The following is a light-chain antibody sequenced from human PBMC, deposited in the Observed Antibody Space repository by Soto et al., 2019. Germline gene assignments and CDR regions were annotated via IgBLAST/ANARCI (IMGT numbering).Light chain of an antibody. CDR2: YNN. CDR3: AAWDDTLKRYV. CDR1: NSNIASNT. V-gene: IGLV1-44*01. Sequence: QSVLTQPPSASETPGQTVSISCSGSNSNIASNTVNWYQHLPGTAPKLLIYYNNQRPSGVPDRFSGSKSGTSASLAISGLQSEDESDYYCAAWDDTLKRYVFGAGTKVIV. J-gene: IGLJ1*01.